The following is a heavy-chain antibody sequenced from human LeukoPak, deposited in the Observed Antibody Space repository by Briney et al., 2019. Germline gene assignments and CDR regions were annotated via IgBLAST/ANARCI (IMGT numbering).Heavy chain of an antibody. CDR3: AARSGYSSSWYSYFQH. CDR1: GYSISSGYY. J-gene: IGHJ1*01. Sequence: SETLSLTCTVSGYSISSGYYWGWIRQPPGKGLEWIGSIYHSGSTYYNPSLKSRVTISVDTSKNQFSLKLSSVTAADTAVYYCAARSGYSSSWYSYFQHWGQGTLVTVSS. D-gene: IGHD6-13*01. CDR2: IYHSGST. V-gene: IGHV4-38-2*02.